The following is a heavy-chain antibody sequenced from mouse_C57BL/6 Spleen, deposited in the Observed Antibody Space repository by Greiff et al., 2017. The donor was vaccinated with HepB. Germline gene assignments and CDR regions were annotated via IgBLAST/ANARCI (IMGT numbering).Heavy chain of an antibody. J-gene: IGHJ1*03. CDR3: ARSGGSSHWYFDV. CDR2: IYIGSGYT. Sequence: EVQLQQSGAELVRPGSSVKMSCKTSGYTFTSYGINWVKQRPGQGLEWIGYIYIGSGYTEYNEKFKGKATLTSDTSSSTAYMQLSSLTSEDSAIYYGARSGGSSHWYFDVWGTGTTVTVSS. CDR1: GYTFTSYG. V-gene: IGHV1-58*01. D-gene: IGHD1-1*01.